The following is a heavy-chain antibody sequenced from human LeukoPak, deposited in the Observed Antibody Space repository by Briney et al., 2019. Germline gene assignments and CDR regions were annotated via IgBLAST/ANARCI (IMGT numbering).Heavy chain of an antibody. D-gene: IGHD5-12*01. J-gene: IGHJ4*02. CDR3: ARRVMGDSGYDLGY. CDR1: GFTFSTYS. Sequence: GGSLRLSCAASGFTFSTYSMSWVRQAPGKGLEWVSFISTSSIYIYYGDSVKGRFTISRDNAKNSLYLQINSLRAEDTAVYYCARRVMGDSGYDLGYWGQGTLVTVSS. CDR2: ISTSSIYI. V-gene: IGHV3-21*01.